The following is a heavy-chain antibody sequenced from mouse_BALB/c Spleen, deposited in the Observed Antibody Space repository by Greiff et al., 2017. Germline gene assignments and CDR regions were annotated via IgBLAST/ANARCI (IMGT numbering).Heavy chain of an antibody. J-gene: IGHJ1*01. D-gene: IGHD2-12*01. V-gene: IGHV14-1*02. CDR1: GFNIKDYY. CDR2: IDPENGNT. CDR3: APYYNYGGYFDV. Sequence: EVQLQQSGAELVRPGALVKLSCKASGFNIKDYYMHWVKQRPEQGLEWIGWIDPENGNTIYDPKFQGKASITADTSSNTAYLQLSSLTSEDTAVYYCAPYYNYGGYFDVWGAGTTVTVSS.